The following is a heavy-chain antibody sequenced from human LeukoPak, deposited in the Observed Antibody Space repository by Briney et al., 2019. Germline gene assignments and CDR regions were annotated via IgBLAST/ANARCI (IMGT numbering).Heavy chain of an antibody. D-gene: IGHD6-19*01. Sequence: SVRVSRKASGGTFSSYAISWVRQAPGQGLEWMGGIIPIFGTANYAQKFQGRVTITTDESTSTAYMELSSLRSEDTAVYYCAREASSGRSLKGNFDYWGQGTLVTVSS. J-gene: IGHJ4*02. CDR2: IIPIFGTA. V-gene: IGHV1-69*05. CDR1: GGTFSSYA. CDR3: AREASSGRSLKGNFDY.